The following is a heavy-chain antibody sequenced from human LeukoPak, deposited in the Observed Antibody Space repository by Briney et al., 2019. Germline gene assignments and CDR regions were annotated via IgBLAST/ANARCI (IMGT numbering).Heavy chain of an antibody. V-gene: IGHV1-18*01. Sequence: ASVKVSCKASGYTFTSYGISWVRQAPGQGLEWMGWISAYNGNTNYAQKLQGRVTMTTDTSTSTAYMELRSLRSDDTAVYYCARPYYYDSSGSGDDYYYGIDVWGQGTTVTVSS. CDR1: GYTFTSYG. CDR3: ARPYYYDSSGSGDDYYYGIDV. CDR2: ISAYNGNT. J-gene: IGHJ6*02. D-gene: IGHD3-22*01.